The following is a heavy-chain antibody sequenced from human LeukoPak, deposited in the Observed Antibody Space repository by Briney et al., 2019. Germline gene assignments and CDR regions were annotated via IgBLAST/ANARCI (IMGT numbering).Heavy chain of an antibody. CDR2: IGIDSGNT. D-gene: IGHD5-24*01. J-gene: IGHJ4*02. V-gene: IGHV3-48*01. CDR1: GFTFSSYG. CDR3: ARDYKYAFDN. Sequence: GGSLRLSCAASGFTFSSYGMHWVRQAPGKGLEWISYIGIDSGNTNYADSVKGRFTISGDKAKNSLYLQMNSLRVEDTAVYYCARDYKYAFDNWGQGTLVTVSS.